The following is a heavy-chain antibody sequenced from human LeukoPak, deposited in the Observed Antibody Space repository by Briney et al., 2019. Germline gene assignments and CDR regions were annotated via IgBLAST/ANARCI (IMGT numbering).Heavy chain of an antibody. CDR1: GFTFSSYA. Sequence: GGSLRLSCVASGFTFSSYAMHWVRQAPGKGLEWVAVISYDGSNKYYADSVKGRFTISRDNSKNTLYLQMNSLRAEDTAVYYCARGNRGELLGYFDYWGQGTLVTVSS. V-gene: IGHV3-30-3*01. J-gene: IGHJ4*02. CDR3: ARGNRGELLGYFDY. D-gene: IGHD1-26*01. CDR2: ISYDGSNK.